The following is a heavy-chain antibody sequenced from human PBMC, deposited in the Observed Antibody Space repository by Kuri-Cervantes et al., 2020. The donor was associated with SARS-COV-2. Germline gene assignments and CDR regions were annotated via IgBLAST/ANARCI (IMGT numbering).Heavy chain of an antibody. D-gene: IGHD3-3*01. CDR1: GFTFDDYG. Sequence: GESLKISCAASGFTFDDYGMSWVRQAPGKGLEWVSSISSDSSYIHYADSVKGRFTISRDNAKNSLYLHMNSLRAEDTAVYYCARDSDDDVWSGYSTAEYFQHWGQGTLVTVSS. CDR3: ARDSDDDVWSGYSTAEYFQH. V-gene: IGHV3-21*01. CDR2: ISSDSSYI. J-gene: IGHJ1*01.